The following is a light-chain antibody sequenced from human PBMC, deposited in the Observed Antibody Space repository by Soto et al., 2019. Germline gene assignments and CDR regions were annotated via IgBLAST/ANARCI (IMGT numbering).Light chain of an antibody. CDR1: QSISTW. CDR3: QQYNTYPPT. Sequence: DIQMTQSPSTLSASVGDRVTITCRASQSISTWLAWYQQKPGKAPKLLIYKASSLEGGVPSRFSGSGSGAEFNITISSLQPDDFATYYCQQYNTYPPTFGGGTTVDIK. CDR2: KAS. J-gene: IGKJ4*01. V-gene: IGKV1-5*03.